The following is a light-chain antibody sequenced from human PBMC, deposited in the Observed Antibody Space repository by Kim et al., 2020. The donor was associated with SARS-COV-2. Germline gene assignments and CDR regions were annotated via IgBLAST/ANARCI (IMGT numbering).Light chain of an antibody. J-gene: IGKJ1*01. CDR3: QQYGSSPPT. V-gene: IGKV3-20*01. CDR2: GAS. CDR1: HTVTSSY. Sequence: LSHWERATRSCLASHTVTSSYLAWYPRRVGQSPRLLIYGASSRATGIPDRFSGSGSGTDFTLTISRLEPEDFSVYYCQQYGSSPPTFGLGTKLEI.